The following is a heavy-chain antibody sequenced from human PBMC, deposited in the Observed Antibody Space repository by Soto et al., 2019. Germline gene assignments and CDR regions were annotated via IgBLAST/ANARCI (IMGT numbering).Heavy chain of an antibody. D-gene: IGHD3-10*01. CDR2: INPNSGGT. CDR1: GYTFTGYF. J-gene: IGHJ3*02. CDR3: ARARAFDAFDI. V-gene: IGHV1-2*04. Sequence: ASVKVSCKASGYTFTGYFMHWVRQAPGQGLEWMGWINPNSGGTNYAQKVQGWVTMTRDTSISTAYMELSRLRSDDTAVYYCARARAFDAFDIWGQGTMVTVSS.